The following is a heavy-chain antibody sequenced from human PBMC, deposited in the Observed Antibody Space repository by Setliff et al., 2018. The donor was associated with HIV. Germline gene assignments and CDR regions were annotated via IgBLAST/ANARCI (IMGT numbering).Heavy chain of an antibody. CDR1: GGSISSSNW. CDR3: VRAKGGLPFDY. V-gene: IGHV4-4*02. D-gene: IGHD2-21*01. J-gene: IGHJ4*02. Sequence: SLTCAVSGGSISSSNWWSWVRQPPGKGLEWIGEIYHSGSTNYNPSLKSRVTISVDKSKNQFSLRLNSVTAADTAVYYCVRAKGGLPFDYWGRGTLVTVSS. CDR2: IYHSGST.